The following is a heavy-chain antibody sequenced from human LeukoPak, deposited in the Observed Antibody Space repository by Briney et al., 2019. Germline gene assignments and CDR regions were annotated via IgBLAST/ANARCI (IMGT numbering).Heavy chain of an antibody. CDR3: AHSSYYYYGMDV. CDR1: GGSFSGYY. Sequence: SETLSLTCAVYGGSFSGYYWGWIRQPPGKGLEWIGEINHSGSTNYNPSLKSRVTISVDTSKNQFSLKLSSVTAADTAVYYCAHSSYYYYGMDVWGQGTTVTVSS. V-gene: IGHV4-34*01. J-gene: IGHJ6*02. CDR2: INHSGST.